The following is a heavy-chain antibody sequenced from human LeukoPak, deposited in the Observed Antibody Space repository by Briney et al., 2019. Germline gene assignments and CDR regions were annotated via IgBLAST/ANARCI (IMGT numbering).Heavy chain of an antibody. D-gene: IGHD6-13*01. V-gene: IGHV3-7*04. CDR2: IKKDGSEK. J-gene: IGHJ4*02. Sequence: PGGSLRLSCAASGFRISNYWMAWVRQAPGKGLEWVANIKKDGSEKDYVDSVKGRFTISRDNGKNSLYLQVNSLRAEDTAVYYCARAIAAAGRLFDYWGQGTLVTV. CDR3: ARAIAAAGRLFDY. CDR1: GFRISNYW.